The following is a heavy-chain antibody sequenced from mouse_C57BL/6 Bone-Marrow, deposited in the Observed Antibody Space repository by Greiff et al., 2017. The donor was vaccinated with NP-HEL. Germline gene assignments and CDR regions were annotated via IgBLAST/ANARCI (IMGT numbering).Heavy chain of an antibody. CDR2: IDPNSGGT. CDR3: ARWGGSSSYWYFDV. CDR1: GYTFTSYW. D-gene: IGHD1-1*01. V-gene: IGHV1-72*01. Sequence: QVHVKQPGAELVKPGASVKLSCKASGYTFTSYWMHWVKQRPGRGLEWIGRIDPNSGGTKYNEKFKSKATLTVDKPSSTAYMQLSSLTSEDSAVYYCARWGGSSSYWYFDVWGTGTTVTVSS. J-gene: IGHJ1*03.